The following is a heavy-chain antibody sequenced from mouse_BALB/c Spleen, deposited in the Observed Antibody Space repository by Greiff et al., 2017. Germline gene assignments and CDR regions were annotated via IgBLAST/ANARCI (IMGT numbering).Heavy chain of an antibody. Sequence: DVKLVESGGDLVKPGGSLKLSCAASGFTFSSYGMSWVRQTPDKRLEWVATISSGGSYTYYPDSVKGRFTISRDNAKNTLYLQMSSLKSEDTAMYYCARLMITRYYYAMDYWGQGTSVTVSS. CDR1: GFTFSSYG. CDR2: ISSGGSYT. J-gene: IGHJ4*01. CDR3: ARLMITRYYYAMDY. V-gene: IGHV5-6*02. D-gene: IGHD2-4*01.